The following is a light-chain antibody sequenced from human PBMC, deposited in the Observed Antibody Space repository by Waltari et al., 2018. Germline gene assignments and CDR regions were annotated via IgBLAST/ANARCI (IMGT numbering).Light chain of an antibody. CDR2: GRN. J-gene: IGLJ3*02. CDR3: ATWDESLNGVV. Sequence: QSVLTQPPSASGNPGQTVTISCSGGNSNIGRNSVAGYLQFPGTAPKLLIYGRNRRPSGVPDRFSGSKSGTSASLAISGLRSEDEADYYCATWDESLNGVVIGGGTKLSVL. V-gene: IGLV1-47*01. CDR1: NSNIGRNS.